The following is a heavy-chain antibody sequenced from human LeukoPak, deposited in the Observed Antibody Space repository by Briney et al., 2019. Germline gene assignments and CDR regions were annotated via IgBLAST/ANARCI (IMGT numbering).Heavy chain of an antibody. J-gene: IGHJ4*02. D-gene: IGHD3-22*01. CDR1: GGSISSYY. CDR2: IYYSRST. V-gene: IGHV4-59*01. CDR3: ARGYYYDSSGYVFDY. Sequence: SETLSLTCTVSGGSISSYYWSWIRQPPGKGLEWIWYIYYSRSTNYNPSLKSRVNISVDTSKNHFSLKLSSVTAADTAVYYCARGYYYDSSGYVFDYWGQRTLVTVSS.